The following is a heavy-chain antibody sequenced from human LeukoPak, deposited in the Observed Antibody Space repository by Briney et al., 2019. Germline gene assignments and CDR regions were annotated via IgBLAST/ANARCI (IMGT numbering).Heavy chain of an antibody. J-gene: IGHJ6*03. V-gene: IGHV1-2*02. D-gene: IGHD2-2*01. CDR3: ARDSSDCSSTSCPLYYYYMDV. CDR1: GYTFTSYD. CDR2: MNPNSGGT. Sequence: ASVKVSCKASGYTFTSYDINWVRQATGQGLEWMGWMNPNSGGTNYAQKFQGRVTMTRDTSISTAYMELSRLRSDDTAVYYCARDSSDCSSTSCPLYYYYMDVWGKGTTVTVSS.